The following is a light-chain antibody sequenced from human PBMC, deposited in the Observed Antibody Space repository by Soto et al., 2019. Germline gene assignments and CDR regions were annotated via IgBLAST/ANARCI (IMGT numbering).Light chain of an antibody. CDR1: QSVSSTY. J-gene: IGKJ1*01. CDR3: QQYTNSPEWT. Sequence: EIVLTQSPGTLSLSPGERATLSCRASQSVSSTYSAWYQQKPGQAPRLLIYGASSRAAGIPDRFSGSGSGTDFTLTISRLDPEDFAVYYCQQYTNSPEWTYGQGTKVEIK. V-gene: IGKV3-20*01. CDR2: GAS.